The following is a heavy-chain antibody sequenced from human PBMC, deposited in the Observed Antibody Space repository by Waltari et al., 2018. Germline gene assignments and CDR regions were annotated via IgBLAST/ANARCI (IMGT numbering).Heavy chain of an antibody. V-gene: IGHV3-23*01. CDR2: ISGSGGSK. CDR3: AKIPLSTAMVTRFDY. D-gene: IGHD5-18*01. Sequence: EVQLLESGGGLVQPGGSLRLSCAASGFTFSSYAMSWVRQAPGKGLEWVSAISGSGGSKYTAESGKGRFTISRDNSKNTLYLQMNSRRAEDTAVYYCAKIPLSTAMVTRFDYWGQGTLVTVSS. CDR1: GFTFSSYA. J-gene: IGHJ4*02.